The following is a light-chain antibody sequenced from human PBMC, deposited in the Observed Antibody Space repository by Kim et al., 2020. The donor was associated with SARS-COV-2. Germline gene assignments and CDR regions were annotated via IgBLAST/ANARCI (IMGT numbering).Light chain of an antibody. Sequence: KTVTISGTRSSGSIASNFVQWYQQRPGRAPTNVIYEDNLRPSGVPDRFSGSIDSSSNSASLTISGLKTEDEADYYSQSYDTDNQGIFGGGTQLTVL. V-gene: IGLV6-57*03. CDR3: QSYDTDNQGI. CDR2: EDN. CDR1: SGSIASNF. J-gene: IGLJ2*01.